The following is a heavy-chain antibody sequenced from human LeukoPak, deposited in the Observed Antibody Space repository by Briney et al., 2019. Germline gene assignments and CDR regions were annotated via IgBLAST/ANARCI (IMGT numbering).Heavy chain of an antibody. Sequence: PSETLSLTCTVSGGSISSYYWSWIRQPPGKGLEWIGYIYYSGSTNYNPSLKSRGTISVDTSKNQFSLKLSSVTAADTAVYYCARLYRMVRGVIGWFDPWGQGTLVTVSS. CDR3: ARLYRMVRGVIGWFDP. CDR1: GGSISSYY. V-gene: IGHV4-59*08. CDR2: IYYSGST. J-gene: IGHJ5*02. D-gene: IGHD3-10*01.